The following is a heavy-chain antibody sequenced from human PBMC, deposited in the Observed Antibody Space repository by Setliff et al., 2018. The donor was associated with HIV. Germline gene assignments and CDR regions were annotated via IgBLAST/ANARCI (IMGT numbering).Heavy chain of an antibody. CDR1: GYAFRDHT. CDR2: VHGGNGKT. D-gene: IGHD2-15*01. J-gene: IGHJ4*02. Sequence: ASVKVSCKASGYAFRDHTIHWVRQAAGQGLEWMGYVHGGNGKTEYLQKFQGRMTMTTDTSTSTAYMELRSLRSDDTAVYYCARDGVCSGGSCYPAGLLDYWGQGTLVTVSS. CDR3: ARDGVCSGGSCYPAGLLDY. V-gene: IGHV1-3*01.